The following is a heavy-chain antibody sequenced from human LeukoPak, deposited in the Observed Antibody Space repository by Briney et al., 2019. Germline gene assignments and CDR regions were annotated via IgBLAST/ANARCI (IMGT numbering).Heavy chain of an antibody. CDR1: GFTVSSNY. J-gene: IGHJ4*02. V-gene: IGHV3-53*01. Sequence: PGGSLRLSCAASGFTVSSNYMSWVRQAPGKGLEWVSVIYSGGSTDYADSVKGRFTISRDNSKNTMYLQMNSLRVEDTAVYYCARAGVWFGESSHNWGQGTLVTVSS. D-gene: IGHD3-10*01. CDR3: ARAGVWFGESSHN. CDR2: IYSGGST.